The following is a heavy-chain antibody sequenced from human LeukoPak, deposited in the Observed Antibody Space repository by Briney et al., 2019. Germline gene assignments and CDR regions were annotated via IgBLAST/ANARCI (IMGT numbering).Heavy chain of an antibody. V-gene: IGHV1-18*01. J-gene: IGHJ4*02. CDR3: ARDLGIAATGTFDY. CDR1: GYTFTSYG. CDR2: ISAYNGNT. Sequence: ASVKVSCKASGYTFTSYGISWVRQAPGQGLEWMGWISAYNGNTSYAQKLQGRVTMTTDTSTSTAYMELRSLRSDDTAVYYCARDLGIAATGTFDYWGQGTLVTVSS. D-gene: IGHD6-13*01.